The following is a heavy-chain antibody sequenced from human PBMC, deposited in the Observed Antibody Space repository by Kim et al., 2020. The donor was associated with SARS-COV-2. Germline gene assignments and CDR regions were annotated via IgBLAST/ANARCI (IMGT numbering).Heavy chain of an antibody. Sequence: YYNPYLKSRVTISVDTSKNQFSLKLSSVTAADTAVYYCASTIVVGYYFDYWGQGTLVTVSS. J-gene: IGHJ4*02. V-gene: IGHV4-31*02. D-gene: IGHD3-22*01. CDR3: ASTIVVGYYFDY.